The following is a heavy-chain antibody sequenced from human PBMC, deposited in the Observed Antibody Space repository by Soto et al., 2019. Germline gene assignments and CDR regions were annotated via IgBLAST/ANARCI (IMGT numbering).Heavy chain of an antibody. V-gene: IGHV3-21*06. CDR2: ISPSSGHI. CDR1: GFTFSSCT. D-gene: IGHD2-15*01. Sequence: EVHLVESGGGLVKPGGSLRLSCAVSGFTFSSCTMTWVRQAPGKGLEWVSSISPSSGHIYYADSVKGRFTISRDNAKNSLFLQMNSLRGEDTAVYYCSGCSGGACHKNYGMDVWGQGTTVTVSS. CDR3: SGCSGGACHKNYGMDV. J-gene: IGHJ6*02.